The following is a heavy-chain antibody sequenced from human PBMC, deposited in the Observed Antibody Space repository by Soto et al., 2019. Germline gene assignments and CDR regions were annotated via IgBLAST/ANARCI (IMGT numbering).Heavy chain of an antibody. CDR1: GDSIGGVGY. CDR3: ARAGVTVIVIPSRWFDP. D-gene: IGHD2-21*02. CDR2: ISSSGRT. Sequence: PSETLSLICTVSGDSIGGVGYWSWIRQFPGRGLEWIGCISSSGRTYYNPALNNRISLSLDTSQNQFSPKLLSVTAADTAIYYCARAGVTVIVIPSRWFDPWGQGTLVTVSS. J-gene: IGHJ5*02. V-gene: IGHV4-31*03.